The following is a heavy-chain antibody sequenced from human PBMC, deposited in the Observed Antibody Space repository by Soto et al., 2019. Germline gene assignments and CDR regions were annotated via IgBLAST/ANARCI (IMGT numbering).Heavy chain of an antibody. CDR2: IVVIFGNA. CDR1: GVAFSCYA. V-gene: IGHV1-58*02. J-gene: IGHJ3*02. Sequence: GASVKVSCKASGVAFSCYAISWVRQARGQGLEWIGGIVVIFGNANYAQKFQERVTITRDMSTSTAYMELSSLRSEDTAVYYCAADKDPKDAFDIWGQGTMVTVSS. CDR3: AADKDPKDAFDI.